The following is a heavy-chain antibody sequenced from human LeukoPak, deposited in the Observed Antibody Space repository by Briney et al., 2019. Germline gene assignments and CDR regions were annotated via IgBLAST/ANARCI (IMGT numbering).Heavy chain of an antibody. J-gene: IGHJ4*02. CDR1: GFSISSHW. Sequence: GGSLRLSCVASGFSISSHWMSWVRQAPGKGLQWVASINRDGSEKHPVDSVKGRFTISRDNAKNSVYLQMNGLTVEDTAVYYCVRDVDIWGQGTLVTVSS. V-gene: IGHV3-7*01. CDR3: VRDVDI. D-gene: IGHD5-24*01. CDR2: INRDGSEK.